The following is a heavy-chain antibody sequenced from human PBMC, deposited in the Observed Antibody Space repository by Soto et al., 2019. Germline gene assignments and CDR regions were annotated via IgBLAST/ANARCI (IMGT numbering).Heavy chain of an antibody. J-gene: IGHJ3*02. CDR2: IIPIFGTA. Sequence: SSVKVSCKASGGTFSTYAISWVRQAPGQGLEWMGGIIPIFGTAKYAQKFQGRVTITADESTSTAYMELSSLRSEDTAVYYCAREIFGVIISGGRDAFDIWGQGTMVTVSS. V-gene: IGHV1-69*13. D-gene: IGHD3-3*01. CDR1: GGTFSTYA. CDR3: AREIFGVIISGGRDAFDI.